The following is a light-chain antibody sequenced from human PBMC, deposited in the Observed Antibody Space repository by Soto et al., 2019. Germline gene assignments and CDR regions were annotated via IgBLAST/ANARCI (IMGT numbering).Light chain of an antibody. Sequence: EIVVTQSAATLSLSPGERATLSCRASQSVSSYLAWYQQKPGQAPRLLIYDASNRATGIPARFSGSGSGTDFTLTISSLEPEDFAVYYCQQRSNWPTFGQGTRLEIK. CDR2: DAS. CDR1: QSVSSY. V-gene: IGKV3-11*01. CDR3: QQRSNWPT. J-gene: IGKJ5*01.